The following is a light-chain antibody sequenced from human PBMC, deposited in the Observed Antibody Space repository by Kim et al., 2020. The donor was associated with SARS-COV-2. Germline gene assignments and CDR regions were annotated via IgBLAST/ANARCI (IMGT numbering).Light chain of an antibody. CDR2: STS. CDR3: HQFVALPDT. V-gene: IGKV3-20*01. Sequence: EIVLTQSPGTLSLSPGERATLSCRASQSVDSRYLTWYQQKPGQAPRRLIYSTSTRATGVPDRFSGGGSGTDFTLTISRLETEDFAVYYCHQFVALPDTFGQETKLEI. J-gene: IGKJ2*01. CDR1: QSVDSRY.